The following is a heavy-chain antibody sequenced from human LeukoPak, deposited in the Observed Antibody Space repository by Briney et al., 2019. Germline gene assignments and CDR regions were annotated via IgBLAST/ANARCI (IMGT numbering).Heavy chain of an antibody. Sequence: GGSLRLSCEASGFTFSNYSMNWVRQAPGKGLEWVSAIGSSGGPTYYANSVKGRFTISRDNSKNALYLHMNSLSAEDTAVYYCAKDIDNGDYVVYWGQGTLVTVSS. CDR2: IGSSGGPT. CDR1: GFTFSNYS. J-gene: IGHJ4*02. V-gene: IGHV3-23*01. D-gene: IGHD4-17*01. CDR3: AKDIDNGDYVVY.